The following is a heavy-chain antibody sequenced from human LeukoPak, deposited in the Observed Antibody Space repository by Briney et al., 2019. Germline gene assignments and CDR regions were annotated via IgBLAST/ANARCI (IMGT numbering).Heavy chain of an antibody. V-gene: IGHV4-4*09. CDR3: ARQSCSSTSCPHRNVFDI. J-gene: IGHJ3*02. CDR2: IYTSGST. D-gene: IGHD2-2*01. Sequence: SETLSLTCTVSGVSIIGYYRTWIRQAPGKGLEWIGYIYTSGSTNYNPSLKSRVTISADMSKNQFSLQLSSVTAADTAVYYCARQSCSSTSCPHRNVFDIWGQGTMVTVSS. CDR1: GVSIIGYY.